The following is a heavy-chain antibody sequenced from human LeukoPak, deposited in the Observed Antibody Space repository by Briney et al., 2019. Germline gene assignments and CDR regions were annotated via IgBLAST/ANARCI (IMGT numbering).Heavy chain of an antibody. V-gene: IGHV3-53*01. CDR1: GFTVSSNY. D-gene: IGHD3-10*01. CDR3: GKLFYSSGMYHFDY. CDR2: IYSGGGT. Sequence: GGSLRLSCAASGFTVSSNYMSWVRRAPGKGLEWVSVIYSGGGTYYADSVKGRFTISRDNSKNTLYLQMNSLRAEDTAVFYCGKLFYSSGMYHFDYWGQGTLVTVSS. J-gene: IGHJ4*02.